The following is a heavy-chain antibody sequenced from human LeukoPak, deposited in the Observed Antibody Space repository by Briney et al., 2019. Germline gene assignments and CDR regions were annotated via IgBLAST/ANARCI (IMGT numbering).Heavy chain of an antibody. D-gene: IGHD1-26*01. Sequence: GGSLRLSCAASGFTFSSYSMNWVRQAPGKGLEWVSYISSSSSTIYYADSVKGRFTISRDNAKNSLYLQMNSLRAEDTAVYYCVREMHGSYYYFDYWGQGTLDTVSS. CDR3: VREMHGSYYYFDY. J-gene: IGHJ4*02. CDR1: GFTFSSYS. V-gene: IGHV3-48*01. CDR2: ISSSSSTI.